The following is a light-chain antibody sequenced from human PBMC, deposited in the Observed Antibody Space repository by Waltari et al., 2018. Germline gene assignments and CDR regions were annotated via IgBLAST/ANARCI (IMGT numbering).Light chain of an antibody. CDR2: GAS. CDR1: QSVSTN. Sequence: ETVMTQSPPTLSMSQSDPANIPCRASQSVSTNLAWYQQRPGQAPRLLIYGASIRATGVPARFSGRGAGTEVTLTISSLQSEDFAVYYCQQYNNWPPYIFGQGSQLEI. V-gene: IGKV3-15*01. CDR3: QQYNNWPPYI. J-gene: IGKJ2*01.